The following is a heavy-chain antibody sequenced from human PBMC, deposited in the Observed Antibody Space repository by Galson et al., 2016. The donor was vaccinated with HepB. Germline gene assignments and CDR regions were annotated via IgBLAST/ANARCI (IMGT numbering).Heavy chain of an antibody. J-gene: IGHJ4*02. CDR2: IYYSGST. V-gene: IGHV4-31*03. CDR1: GGSISSGGYS. CDR3: AREVLRVGATSYFDY. D-gene: IGHD1-26*01. Sequence: TLSLTCTVSGGSISSGGYSWSWIRQHPGKGLEWIGYIYYSGSTYYNPSLKSRATISVDTSKNQFSLKLSSVTAAETAVYYCAREVLRVGATSYFDYWGQGTLVTVSS.